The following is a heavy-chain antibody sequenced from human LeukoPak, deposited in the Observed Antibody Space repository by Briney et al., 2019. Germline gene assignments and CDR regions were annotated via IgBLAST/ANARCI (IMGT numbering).Heavy chain of an antibody. CDR2: IRYDGSNK. D-gene: IGHD2-2*01. CDR3: ADEVIVVVPAAMPVAFDI. V-gene: IGHV3-30*02. Sequence: QPGGSLRLSCAASGFTFSSYGMHWVRQAPGKGLEWVAFIRYDGSNKYYADSVKGRFTIFRDNSKNTLYLQMNSLRAEDTAVYYCADEVIVVVPAAMPVAFDIWGQGTMVTVSS. J-gene: IGHJ3*02. CDR1: GFTFSSYG.